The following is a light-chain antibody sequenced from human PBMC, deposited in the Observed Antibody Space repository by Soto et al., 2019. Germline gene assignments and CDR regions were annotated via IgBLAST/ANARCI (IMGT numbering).Light chain of an antibody. J-gene: IGKJ5*01. V-gene: IGKV3-20*01. Sequence: EIALTQSPGTLSLSPGERATLSCRASQSVSSSYLAWYQQKPGQAPRLLIYGVSSRATGIPDRFSGSGSGTDFTLTISRLEPEDFAVYYCQHYVNSPPITFVQGTRLEIK. CDR1: QSVSSSY. CDR2: GVS. CDR3: QHYVNSPPIT.